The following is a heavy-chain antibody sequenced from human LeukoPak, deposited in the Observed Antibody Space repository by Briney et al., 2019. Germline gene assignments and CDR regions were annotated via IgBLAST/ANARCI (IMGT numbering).Heavy chain of an antibody. CDR1: GFTFSKYW. Sequence: GGSLRLSCAASGFTFSKYWMLWVRQAPGKGLESVSRINTDGTVTTYADSVKGRITVSRDNADNTMFLQMNSVRDEDTAVYYCATKQWLAPPPDSWGQGTPVTVSS. CDR2: INTDGTVT. V-gene: IGHV3-74*01. J-gene: IGHJ4*02. CDR3: ATKQWLAPPPDS. D-gene: IGHD6-19*01.